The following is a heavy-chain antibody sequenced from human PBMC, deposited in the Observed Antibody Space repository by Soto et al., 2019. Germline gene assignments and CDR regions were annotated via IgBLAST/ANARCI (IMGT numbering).Heavy chain of an antibody. J-gene: IGHJ4*02. CDR3: ARARIDY. V-gene: IGHV3-7*03. CDR2: ISPEGSEK. Sequence: EVQLVESGGGLVQPGGTLRLSCAVSGFIFSDYWMTWVRQAPGKGLEGVATISPEGSEKYYVDSLKGRFTISRDNDKNSLYLQMISLRAADTALYYCARARIDYWGRGTLITVSS. CDR1: GFIFSDYW.